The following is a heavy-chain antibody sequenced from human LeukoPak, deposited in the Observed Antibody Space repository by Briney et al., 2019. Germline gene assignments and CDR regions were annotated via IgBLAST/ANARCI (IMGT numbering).Heavy chain of an antibody. V-gene: IGHV4-39*07. CDR1: GGSISTSNYY. D-gene: IGHD3-22*01. Sequence: SETLSLTCTVSGGSISTSNYYWGWIRQPPGKGLEWIGEIYHSGSTNYNPSLKSRGTISVDKSKNQFSLKLSSVTGADTALYYCARLGDSSGYYAFDYWGQGTLVTVSS. CDR3: ARLGDSSGYYAFDY. CDR2: IYHSGST. J-gene: IGHJ4*02.